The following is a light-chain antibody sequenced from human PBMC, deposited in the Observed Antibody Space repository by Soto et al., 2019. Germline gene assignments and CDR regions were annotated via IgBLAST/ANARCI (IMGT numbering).Light chain of an antibody. CDR2: DVN. J-gene: IGLJ1*01. V-gene: IGLV2-11*01. CDR3: CSSAGRYTYV. CDR1: SSDVGGYNY. Sequence: QSVLTQPRSVSGSPGQSVSISCTGTSSDVGGYNYVSWYQQHPGKAPKVMIYDVNKRPSGVPDRFSGSKSGNTASLTISGLQSEDEADYYCCSSAGRYTYVFGTGTKVTVL.